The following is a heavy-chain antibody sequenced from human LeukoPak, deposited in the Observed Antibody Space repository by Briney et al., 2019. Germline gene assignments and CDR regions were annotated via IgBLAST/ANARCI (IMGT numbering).Heavy chain of an antibody. V-gene: IGHV3-30*02. CDR3: AKDRRYSQDY. D-gene: IGHD2-15*01. CDR2: IRYDGSNK. Sequence: GGSLRLSCTASGFTLSSYGVHWVRQAPGKGLEWVAFIRYDGSNKNYADSAKGRFTISRDNSKNTLYLQMNSLRAEDTAVYYCAKDRRYSQDYWGQGTLVTVSS. CDR1: GFTLSSYG. J-gene: IGHJ4*02.